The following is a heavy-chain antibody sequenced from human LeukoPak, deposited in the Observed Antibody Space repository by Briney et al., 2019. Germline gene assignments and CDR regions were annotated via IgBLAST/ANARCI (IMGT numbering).Heavy chain of an antibody. V-gene: IGHV4-4*07. CDR2: IYTSGST. CDR3: ARHDSHYYYYMDV. J-gene: IGHJ6*03. D-gene: IGHD3-16*01. Sequence: SETLSLTCTVSGDSFSLYYWSWIRQPAGKGLEWIGRIYTSGSTNYNPSLKSRVTMSVDTSKNQFSLKLSSVTAADTAVYYCARHDSHYYYYMDVWGKGTTVTVSS. CDR1: GDSFSLYY.